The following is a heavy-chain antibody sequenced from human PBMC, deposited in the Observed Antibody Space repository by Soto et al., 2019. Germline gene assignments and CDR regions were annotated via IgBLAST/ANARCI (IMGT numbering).Heavy chain of an antibody. Sequence: ASVKVSCKASGYTFTRYTMNWVRQAPGQRLEWMGWINPDNGNTKSSQKFQDRVIVTRDTSASTAYMDLSSLRSEDTAVYYCARGIATGRCARWGKGPRGTVAS. CDR3: ARGIATGRCAR. D-gene: IGHD1-1*01. CDR2: INPDNGNT. V-gene: IGHV1-3*01. J-gene: IGHJ1*01. CDR1: GYTFTRYT.